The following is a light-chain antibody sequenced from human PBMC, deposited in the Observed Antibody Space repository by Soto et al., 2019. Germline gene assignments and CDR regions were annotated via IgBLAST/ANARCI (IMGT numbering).Light chain of an antibody. CDR2: DAS. Sequence: DIQMTQSPSTLSASVGDRVTITCLASQSISSWLAWYQQKPGKAPKLLIYDASSLESGVPSRFSGSGSGTEFTLTISSLKPDDFATYYCQEYQSYSRRFGQGTKVDIK. J-gene: IGKJ1*01. V-gene: IGKV1-5*01. CDR3: QEYQSYSRR. CDR1: QSISSW.